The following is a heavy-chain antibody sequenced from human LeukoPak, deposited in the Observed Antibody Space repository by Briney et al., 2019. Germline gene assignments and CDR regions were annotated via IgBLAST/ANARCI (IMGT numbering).Heavy chain of an antibody. V-gene: IGHV1-2*02. Sequence: GASVKVSCKASGYTFTGYYMHWVRQAPGQGLEWMGWINPNSGGTNYAQKFQGRVTMTRNTSISTAYMELSSLRSEDTAVYYCARELLVRGVNPPGYWGQGTLVTVSS. D-gene: IGHD3-10*01. CDR3: ARELLVRGVNPPGY. J-gene: IGHJ4*02. CDR1: GYTFTGYY. CDR2: INPNSGGT.